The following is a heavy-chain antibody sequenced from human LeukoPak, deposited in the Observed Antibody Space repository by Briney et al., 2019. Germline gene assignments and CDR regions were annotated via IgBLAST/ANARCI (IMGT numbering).Heavy chain of an antibody. CDR3: ARDKPHYYYYYGMDV. CDR2: ISSSSSYI. CDR1: GFTFSSYW. V-gene: IGHV3-21*01. Sequence: GGSLRLSCAASGFTFSSYWMNWVRQAPGKGLEWVSSISSSSSYIYYADSVKGRFTISRDNAKNSLYLQMNSLRAEDTAVYYCARDKPHYYYYYGMDVWGQGTTVTVSS. J-gene: IGHJ6*02.